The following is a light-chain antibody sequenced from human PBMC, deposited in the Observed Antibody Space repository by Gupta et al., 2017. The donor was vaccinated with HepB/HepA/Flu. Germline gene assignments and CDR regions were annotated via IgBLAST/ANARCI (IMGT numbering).Light chain of an antibody. V-gene: IGKV3-11*01. J-gene: IGKJ2*01. CDR3: QQRSNGPPYT. CDR1: QSVSSY. Sequence: EIVLTQSPATLSLSPGERATLSCRASQSVSSYLAWYQQKPGQAPRLLIYDASNRATGIPARFRGSGSGTDFTLTISSLDPEDFAVYYCQQRSNGPPYTFGQGTKLEIK. CDR2: DAS.